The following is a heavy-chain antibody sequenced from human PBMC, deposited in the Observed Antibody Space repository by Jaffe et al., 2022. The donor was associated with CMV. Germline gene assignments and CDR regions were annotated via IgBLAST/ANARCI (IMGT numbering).Heavy chain of an antibody. CDR1: GGSFSGYY. D-gene: IGHD3-10*01. J-gene: IGHJ6*03. CDR3: ARGPRRGYYYYMDV. CDR2: INHSGST. Sequence: QVQLQQWGAGLLKPSETLSLTCAVYGGSFSGYYWSWIRQPPGKGLEWIGEINHSGSTNYNPSLKSRVTISVDTSKNQFSLKLSSVTAADTAVYYCARGPRRGYYYYMDVWGKGTTVTVSS. V-gene: IGHV4-34*01.